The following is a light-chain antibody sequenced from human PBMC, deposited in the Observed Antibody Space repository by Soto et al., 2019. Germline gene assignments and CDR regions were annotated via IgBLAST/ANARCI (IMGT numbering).Light chain of an antibody. CDR1: SGHNNYA. J-gene: IGLJ3*02. CDR2: VNSDGSH. CDR3: QTWGFGIRWV. Sequence: QSVLTQSPSASASLGASVKLTCTLSSGHNNYAIAWHQQQPQKGPRFLMKVNSDGSHDKGDGIPDRFSGSSSGTDRYLTISSLQSEDEADYYCQTWGFGIRWVFGGGTKLTVL. V-gene: IGLV4-69*01.